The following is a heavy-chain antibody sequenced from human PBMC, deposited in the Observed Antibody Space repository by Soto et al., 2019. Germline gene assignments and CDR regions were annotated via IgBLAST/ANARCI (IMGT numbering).Heavy chain of an antibody. CDR1: GFTFNTYW. CDR3: ATRAGAPAD. V-gene: IGHV3-7*01. CDR2: INEDGNKQ. Sequence: EVQLVESGGGLVQPGGSLRLSCVVSGFTFNTYWMTWIRQAPGKGLEWVANINEDGNKQNYVDSVRGRFTISRDNAKTSLYLQMNSLTVDDTAVYSCATRAGAPADWGQGTLVTVSS. J-gene: IGHJ4*02. D-gene: IGHD3-10*01.